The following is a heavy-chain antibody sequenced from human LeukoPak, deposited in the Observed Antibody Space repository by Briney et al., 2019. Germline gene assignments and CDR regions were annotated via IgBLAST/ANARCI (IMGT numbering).Heavy chain of an antibody. Sequence: SETLSLTCAVYGGSFSGYYWSWIRQPPGKGLEWIGEINHSGSTNYNPSLKSRVTISVDTSKNQFSLKLSSVTAADTAVYYCARGSGSSWYFYFDYWGQGTLVTVSS. CDR3: ARGSGSSWYFYFDY. CDR1: GGSFSGYY. V-gene: IGHV4-34*01. D-gene: IGHD6-13*01. J-gene: IGHJ4*02. CDR2: INHSGST.